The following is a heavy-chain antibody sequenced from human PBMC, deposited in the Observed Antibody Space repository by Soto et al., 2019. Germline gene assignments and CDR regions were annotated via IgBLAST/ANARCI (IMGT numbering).Heavy chain of an antibody. CDR2: ISSDGSDK. V-gene: IGHV3-30*18. CDR1: GFSFSDCG. Sequence: QVQLVESGGGVVQPGRSLRLSCAASGFSFSDCGMHWVRQAPGKGLEWVAAISSDGSDKYYSESVKGRFTISRDNSRNTLFQQMNSLRVGDTAVYYCVKGSEVARQELDYWGQGTLVTVSS. J-gene: IGHJ4*02. D-gene: IGHD2-15*01. CDR3: VKGSEVARQELDY.